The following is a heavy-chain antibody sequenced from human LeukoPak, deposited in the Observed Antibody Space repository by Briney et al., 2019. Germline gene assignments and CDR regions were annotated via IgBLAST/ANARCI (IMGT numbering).Heavy chain of an antibody. V-gene: IGHV4-34*01. D-gene: IGHD6-13*01. CDR2: INHSGST. Sequence: SETLSLTCAVYGGSFSGYYWSWIRQPPGKGLEWIGEINHSGSTSYNPSLKSRVTISVDTSKNQFSLKLSSVTAADTAVYYCARGGPIYSSSWYWFDPWGQGTLVTVSS. CDR3: ARGGPIYSSSWYWFDP. CDR1: GGSFSGYY. J-gene: IGHJ5*02.